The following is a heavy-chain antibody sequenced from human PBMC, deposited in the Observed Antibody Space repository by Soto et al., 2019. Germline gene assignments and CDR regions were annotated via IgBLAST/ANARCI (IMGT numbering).Heavy chain of an antibody. CDR2: SSENGVNK. D-gene: IGHD3-22*01. CDR1: GFPLSSYW. J-gene: IGHJ4*02. Sequence: GGSLRLSCAASGFPLSSYWMSWVRQAPGKGLEWVSASSENGVNKFYADSVKGRFTISRDNSKNTLFLQMNSLRAEDTALYYCAKVDYYDSSGYFLDYWGQGTLVTVSS. V-gene: IGHV3-23*01. CDR3: AKVDYYDSSGYFLDY.